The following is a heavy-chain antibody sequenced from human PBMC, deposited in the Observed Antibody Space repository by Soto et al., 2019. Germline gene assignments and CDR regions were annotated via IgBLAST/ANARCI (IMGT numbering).Heavy chain of an antibody. CDR2: IYYSGTT. V-gene: IGHV4-59*08. CDR1: GGSIRSFC. Sequence: PSETLSLTCTVSGGSIRSFCWTWIRQPPGQGLEWIGNIYYSGTTNYNPSLKSRVTISVDTSKNQFSLRLSSVSAADTAVYYCARGYGDYDEIPYFDYWGQGTLVTVSS. CDR3: ARGYGDYDEIPYFDY. J-gene: IGHJ4*02. D-gene: IGHD4-17*01.